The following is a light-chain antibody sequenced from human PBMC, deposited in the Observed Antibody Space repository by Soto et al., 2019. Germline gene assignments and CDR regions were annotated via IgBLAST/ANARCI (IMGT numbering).Light chain of an antibody. J-gene: IGKJ1*01. CDR2: DAS. V-gene: IGKV1-5*01. Sequence: EIQMTHSPCSLSPSVGYRVTVTCGSSGSVSDWVACYQQKPGKAPELLIFDASNLKSGVSSRFSGSGSGTEFTLTISSLQPEDFATYYCQQSYNPPWTLGQGTKVDIK. CDR1: GSVSDW. CDR3: QQSYNPPWT.